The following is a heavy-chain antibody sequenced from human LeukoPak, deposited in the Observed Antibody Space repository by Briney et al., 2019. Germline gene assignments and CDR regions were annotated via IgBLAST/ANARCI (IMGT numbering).Heavy chain of an antibody. CDR3: ATRRGYSGYEAPLVY. CDR2: INHSGST. CDR1: GGSFSGYY. Sequence: SETLSLTCAVYGGSFSGYYWSWIRQPPGKGLEWIGEINHSGSTNYNPSLKSRVTISVDTSKNQLSLKLSSVTAADTAVYYCATRRGYSGYEAPLVYWGQGTLVTVSS. J-gene: IGHJ4*02. D-gene: IGHD5-12*01. V-gene: IGHV4-34*01.